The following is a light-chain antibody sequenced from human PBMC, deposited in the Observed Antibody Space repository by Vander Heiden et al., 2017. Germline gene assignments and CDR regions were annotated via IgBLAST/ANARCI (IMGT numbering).Light chain of an antibody. CDR1: QGISSA. V-gene: IGKV1-13*02. CDR3: QQFNSYPPFT. J-gene: IGKJ3*01. CDR2: DAS. Sequence: AIQLPQSPSSLSASVGDRVTITCRASQGISSALAWYQQKPGKAPKLLIYDASSLESGVPSRFSGSGSGTDFTLTISSLQPEDFATYYCQQFNSYPPFTFGPGTKVDIK.